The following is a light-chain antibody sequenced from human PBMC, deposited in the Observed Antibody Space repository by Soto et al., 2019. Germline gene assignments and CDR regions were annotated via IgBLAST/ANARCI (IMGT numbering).Light chain of an antibody. J-gene: IGKJ5*01. CDR1: QSVSSY. CDR2: DSS. Sequence: EIVLTQFPATLSLSPGDGATLSCRASQSVSSYLAWYQQKRGQAPRLLIYDSSNRATGIPARFSGSGSGTDFTLTIDSLQSEDFAVYYCQQRSNWPITFGQGTRL. CDR3: QQRSNWPIT. V-gene: IGKV3-11*01.